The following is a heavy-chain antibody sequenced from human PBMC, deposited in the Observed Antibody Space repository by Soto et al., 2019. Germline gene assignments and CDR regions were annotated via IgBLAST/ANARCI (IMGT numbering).Heavy chain of an antibody. CDR2: IIPICGTA. CDR1: GYTFTSYD. J-gene: IGHJ4*02. Sequence: GASVKVSCKASGYTFTSYDINWVRQATGQGLEWMGWIIPICGTANYAQKFQGRVTITADESTSTAYMELSSLRSEDTAVYYCARSKWSGIQLWHPFYYWGQGTLVTVSS. V-gene: IGHV1-69*13. CDR3: ARSKWSGIQLWHPFYY. D-gene: IGHD5-18*01.